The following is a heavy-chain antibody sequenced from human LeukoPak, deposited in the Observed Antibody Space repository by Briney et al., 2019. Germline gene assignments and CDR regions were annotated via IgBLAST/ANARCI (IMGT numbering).Heavy chain of an antibody. CDR2: ISGSGGST. D-gene: IGHD1-26*01. Sequence: PGGSLRLSCAASGFTFRSYAMSWVRQAPGKGLEWVSAISGSGGSTYYADSVKGRFTISRDNSKNTLYLQMNSLRAEDTAVYYWAKSPPSTTNFFDFLGQGTLVTVSS. CDR1: GFTFRSYA. V-gene: IGHV3-23*01. J-gene: IGHJ4*02. CDR3: AKSPPSTTNFFDF.